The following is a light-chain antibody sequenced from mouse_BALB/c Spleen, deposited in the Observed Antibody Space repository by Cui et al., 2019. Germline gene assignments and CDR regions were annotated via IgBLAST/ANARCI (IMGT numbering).Light chain of an antibody. CDR1: TYSDDD. CDR2: EGT. CDR3: LQSDNIPLT. V-gene: IGKV17-127*01. Sequence: ETTVTPSPASLSVATGGKVTIRCRSSTYSDDDMNWYQQKPGKSPKLFISEGTTLRPGVPSRFSSSGYGTVFVFTIENTLAEDVADYYCLQSDNIPLTFGAGTKLELK. J-gene: IGKJ5*01.